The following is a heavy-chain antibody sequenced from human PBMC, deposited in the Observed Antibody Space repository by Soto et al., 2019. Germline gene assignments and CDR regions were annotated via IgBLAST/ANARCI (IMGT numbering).Heavy chain of an antibody. V-gene: IGHV3-33*01. CDR2: IWYDGSNK. CDR1: GFTFSSYG. D-gene: IGHD6-25*01. J-gene: IGHJ4*02. Sequence: PGGSLRLSCAASGFTFSSYGMHWVRQAPGKGLEWVAVIWYDGSNKYYADSVKGRFTISRDNSKNTLYLQMNSLRAEDTAVYYCARDWSRRSSGVDYWGQGTLVTVSS. CDR3: ARDWSRRSSGVDY.